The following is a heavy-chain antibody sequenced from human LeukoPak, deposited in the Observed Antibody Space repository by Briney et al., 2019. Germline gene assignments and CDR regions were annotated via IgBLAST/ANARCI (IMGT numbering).Heavy chain of an antibody. J-gene: IGHJ3*02. Sequence: PSETLSLTCTVSGGSISSSGYYWGWIRQPPGKGLEWIGSIYYSGATCYNPSLKSRVSISVDTSKNQFSLKLSSVTAADTAVYYCARQFYGSDVFEIWGQGTMVTVSS. CDR1: GGSISSSGYY. CDR2: IYYSGAT. CDR3: ARQFYGSDVFEI. D-gene: IGHD4-17*01. V-gene: IGHV4-39*01.